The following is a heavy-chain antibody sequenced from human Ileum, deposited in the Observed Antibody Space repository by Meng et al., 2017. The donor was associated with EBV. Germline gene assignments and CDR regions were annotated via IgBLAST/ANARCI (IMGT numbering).Heavy chain of an antibody. CDR1: GFTFSKAW. J-gene: IGHJ4*02. CDR3: TTDGGYDSIPSVGY. D-gene: IGHD3-10*01. CDR2: IKSKTAGGTT. V-gene: IGHV3-15*05. Sequence: QLVESGXGLVKPGGSLRLSCTASGFTFSKAWMSWVRQAPGEGLEWVGRIKSKTAGGTTDYVAPVRGRFTISRDDSKNTVFLQMNSLKIEDTAVYYCTTDGGYDSIPSVGYWGQGTLVTVSS.